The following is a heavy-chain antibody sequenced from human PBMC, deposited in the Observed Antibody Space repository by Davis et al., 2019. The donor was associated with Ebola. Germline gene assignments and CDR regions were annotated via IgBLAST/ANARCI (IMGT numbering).Heavy chain of an antibody. CDR2: ISSSGSTI. Sequence: GGSLRLSCAASGFTFSDYYMNWVRQAPGKGLEWVSYISSSGSTIYYADSVKGRFTISRDNAKNSLYLQMNSLRAEDTAVYYCARGIVLVVYAIKYYYGMDVWGQGTTVTASS. CDR3: ARGIVLVVYAIKYYYGMDV. CDR1: GFTFSDYY. J-gene: IGHJ6*02. D-gene: IGHD2-8*02. V-gene: IGHV3-11*01.